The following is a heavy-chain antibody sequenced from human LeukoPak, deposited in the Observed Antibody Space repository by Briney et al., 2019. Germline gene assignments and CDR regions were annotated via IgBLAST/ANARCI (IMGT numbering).Heavy chain of an antibody. CDR3: ARTNYYDSSGYQGAGTYYYGMDV. V-gene: IGHV1-69*06. J-gene: IGHJ6*02. Sequence: SVKVSCKASGGTFSSYGISWVRQAPGQGLEWMGGIIPIFGTANYGQNFQGRVTITADTSTSTAYMELSSLRSEETAVYYCARTNYYDSSGYQGAGTYYYGMDVWGQGTTVTVSS. D-gene: IGHD3-22*01. CDR1: GGTFSSYG. CDR2: IIPIFGTA.